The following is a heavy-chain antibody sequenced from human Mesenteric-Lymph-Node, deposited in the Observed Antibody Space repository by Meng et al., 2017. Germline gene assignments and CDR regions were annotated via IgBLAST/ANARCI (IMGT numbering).Heavy chain of an antibody. D-gene: IGHD2-15*01. CDR2: IYYSGSN. J-gene: IGHJ2*01. CDR1: GGSISTGGYF. CDR3: ARAYCSGGSCYSGRYWFFDL. Sequence: SETLSLTCSVSGGSISTGGYFWSWIRQHPGRGLEWIGYIYYSGSNYYNPSLKSLVTISVDTSKNQFSLKVNSVTAADTAMYYCARAYCSGGSCYSGRYWFFDLWGRGTLVTVSS. V-gene: IGHV4-31*01.